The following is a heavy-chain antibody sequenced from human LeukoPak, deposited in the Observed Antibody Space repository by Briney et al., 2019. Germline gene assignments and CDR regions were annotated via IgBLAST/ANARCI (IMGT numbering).Heavy chain of an antibody. CDR1: GFTFSSYA. Sequence: LPGGSLRLSCSASGFTFSSYAMHWVRQAPGKGLEYVSAISSNGGSTYYADSVKGRFTISRDNSKNTLYLQMSSLRAEDTAVYYCAKDRVSISSSGYFDYWGQGTLVTVSS. CDR2: ISSNGGST. J-gene: IGHJ4*02. V-gene: IGHV3-64D*06. CDR3: AKDRVSISSSGYFDY. D-gene: IGHD2-21*01.